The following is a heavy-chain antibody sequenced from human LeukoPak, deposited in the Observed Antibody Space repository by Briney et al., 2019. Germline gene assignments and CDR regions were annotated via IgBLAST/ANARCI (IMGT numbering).Heavy chain of an antibody. CDR2: IYYSGST. V-gene: IGHV4-59*01. D-gene: IGHD3-22*01. CDR3: ARSLNYYDSQSLDY. Sequence: PSETLSLTCTVSGGSISSYYWSWIRQPPGKGLEWIGYIYYSGSTNYNPSLKSRVTISVDTSKNQFSLKLSSVTAADTAVYYCARSLNYYDSQSLDYWGQGTLVTVSS. CDR1: GGSISSYY. J-gene: IGHJ4*02.